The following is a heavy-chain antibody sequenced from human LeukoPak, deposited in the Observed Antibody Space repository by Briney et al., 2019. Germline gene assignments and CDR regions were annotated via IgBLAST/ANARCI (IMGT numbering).Heavy chain of an antibody. J-gene: IGHJ6*02. CDR3: ARDLGATIARGTYYYGMDV. CDR2: ISAYNGNT. V-gene: IGHV1-18*01. Sequence: ASVNVSCKAPGYTFTSYGISWVRQAPGQGLEWMGWISAYNGNTNYAQKLQGRVTMTTDTSTSTAYMELRSLRSDDTAVYYCARDLGATIARGTYYYGMDVWGQGTTVTVSS. CDR1: GYTFTSYG. D-gene: IGHD5-12*01.